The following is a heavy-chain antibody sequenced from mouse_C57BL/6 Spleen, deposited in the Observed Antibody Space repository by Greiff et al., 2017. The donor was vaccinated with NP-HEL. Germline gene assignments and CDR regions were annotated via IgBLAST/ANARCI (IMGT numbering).Heavy chain of an antibody. D-gene: IGHD2-4*01. Sequence: VQLQQSGPGLVQPSQSLSITCTVSGFSLTSYGVHWVRQSPGKGLEWLGVIWSGGSTDYNAAFISRLSISKDNSKSQVFFKMNSLQADDTAIYYCASLYDYDVAWFAYWGQGTLVTVSA. CDR1: GFSLTSYG. V-gene: IGHV2-2*01. CDR3: ASLYDYDVAWFAY. CDR2: IWSGGST. J-gene: IGHJ3*01.